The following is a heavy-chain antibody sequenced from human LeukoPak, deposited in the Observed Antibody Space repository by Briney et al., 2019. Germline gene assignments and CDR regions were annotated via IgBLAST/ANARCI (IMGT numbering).Heavy chain of an antibody. J-gene: IGHJ4*02. CDR2: INPNSGGT. V-gene: IGHV1-2*02. Sequence: ASVKVSCKASGGTFSSYAISWVRQAPGQGLEWMGWINPNSGGTNYAQKFQGRVTMTRDTSISTAYMELSRLRSDDTAVYYCAYGDTIDYWGQGTLVTVSS. CDR1: GGTFSSYA. CDR3: AYGDTIDY. D-gene: IGHD4-17*01.